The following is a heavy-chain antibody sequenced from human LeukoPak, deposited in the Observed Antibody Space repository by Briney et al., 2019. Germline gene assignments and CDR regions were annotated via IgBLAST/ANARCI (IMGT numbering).Heavy chain of an antibody. CDR2: INPSGGST. CDR1: GYTFTGYY. V-gene: IGHV1-46*01. Sequence: ASVKVSCKASGYTFTGYYMHWVRQAPGQGLEWMGIINPSGGSTSYAQKFQGRVTMTRDTSTSTVYMELSSLRSEDTAVYYCAREKGSLIAVAGLAFDYWGQGTLVTVSS. CDR3: AREKGSLIAVAGLAFDY. J-gene: IGHJ4*02. D-gene: IGHD6-19*01.